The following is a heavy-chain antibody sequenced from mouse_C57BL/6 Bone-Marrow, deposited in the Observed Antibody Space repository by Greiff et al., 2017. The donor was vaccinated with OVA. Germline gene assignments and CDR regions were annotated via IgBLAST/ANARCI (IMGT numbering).Heavy chain of an antibody. CDR2: IRLKSDNYAT. Sequence: EVKVEESGGGLVQPGGSMKLSCVASGFTFSNYWMNWVRQSPEKGLEWVAQIRLKSDNYATHYAESVKGRFTISRDDSKSSVYLQMNNLRAEDTGIYYCTGGPAQAPFAYWGQGTLVTVSA. V-gene: IGHV6-3*01. CDR1: GFTFSNYW. J-gene: IGHJ3*01. D-gene: IGHD3-2*02. CDR3: TGGPAQAPFAY.